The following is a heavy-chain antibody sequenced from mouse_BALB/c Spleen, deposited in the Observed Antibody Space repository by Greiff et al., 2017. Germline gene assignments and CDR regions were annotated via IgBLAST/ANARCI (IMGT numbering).Heavy chain of an antibody. Sequence: EVQRVESGGGLVQPKGSLKLSCAASGFTFNTYAMNWVRQAPGKGLEWVARIRSKSNNYATYYADSVKDRFTISRDDSQSMLYLQMNNLKTEDTAMYYCVRQTPWDYGSSYWYFDVWGAGTTVTVSS. CDR1: GFTFNTYA. V-gene: IGHV10-1*02. CDR2: IRSKSNNYAT. D-gene: IGHD1-1*01. CDR3: VRQTPWDYGSSYWYFDV. J-gene: IGHJ1*01.